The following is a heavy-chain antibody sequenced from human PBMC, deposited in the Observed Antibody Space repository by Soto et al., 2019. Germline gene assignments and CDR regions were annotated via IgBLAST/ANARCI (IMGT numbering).Heavy chain of an antibody. Sequence: QVQLVQSGAEVKKPGASVKVSCKASGYTFTSYYMHWVRQAPGQGLEWMGIINPSGGSTSYAQKFQGRVTMTRDTSTRTIYMELSSLRSEDTAVYYCARVMKAVDFDYWGQGTLVTVCS. J-gene: IGHJ4*02. CDR1: GYTFTSYY. V-gene: IGHV1-46*03. CDR2: INPSGGST. CDR3: ARVMKAVDFDY. D-gene: IGHD5-12*01.